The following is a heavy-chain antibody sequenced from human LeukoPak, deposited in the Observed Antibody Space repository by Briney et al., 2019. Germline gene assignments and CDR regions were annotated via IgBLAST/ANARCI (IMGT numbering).Heavy chain of an antibody. Sequence: PGGSLRLSCAASGFTFSSYAMHWVRQAPGKGLEWVAVISYDGSNKYYADSVKGRFTISRDNSKNTLYLQMNSLRAEDTAVHYCARGMDGGYFAAGFDPWGQGTLVTVSS. CDR2: ISYDGSNK. CDR1: GFTFSSYA. V-gene: IGHV3-30-3*01. J-gene: IGHJ5*02. CDR3: ARGMDGGYFAAGFDP. D-gene: IGHD3-9*01.